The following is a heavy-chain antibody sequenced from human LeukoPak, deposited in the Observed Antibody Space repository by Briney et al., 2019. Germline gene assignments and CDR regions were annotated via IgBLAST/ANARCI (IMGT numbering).Heavy chain of an antibody. CDR2: IYYSGST. CDR3: ARHGGLVRGFSDAFDI. CDR1: GGSISSGGYY. V-gene: IGHV4-31*03. Sequence: MPSQTLSLTCTVSGGSISSGGYYWSWIRQHPGKGLEWIGYIYYSGSTYYNPSLKSRVTISVDTSKNQFSLKLSSVTAADTAVYYCARHGGLVRGFSDAFDIWGQGTMVTVSS. J-gene: IGHJ3*02. D-gene: IGHD3-10*01.